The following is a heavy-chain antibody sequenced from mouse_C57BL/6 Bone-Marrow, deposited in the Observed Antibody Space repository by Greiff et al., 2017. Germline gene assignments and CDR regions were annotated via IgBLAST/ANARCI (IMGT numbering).Heavy chain of an antibody. J-gene: IGHJ2*01. CDR3: AKNYYGSSPYYFDY. V-gene: IGHV2-5*01. Sequence: VKLMESGPGLVQPSQSLSITCTVSGFSLTSYGVHWVRQSPGKGLEWLGVIWRGGSTDYNAAFMSRLSITKDNSKSQVFFKMNSLQADDTAIYYCAKNYYGSSPYYFDYWGQGTTLTVSS. CDR2: IWRGGST. CDR1: GFSLTSYG. D-gene: IGHD1-1*01.